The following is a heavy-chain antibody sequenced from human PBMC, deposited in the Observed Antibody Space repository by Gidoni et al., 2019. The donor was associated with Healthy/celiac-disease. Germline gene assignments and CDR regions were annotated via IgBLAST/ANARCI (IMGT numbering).Heavy chain of an antibody. CDR2: SGTAGDT. D-gene: IGHD3-10*01. CDR3: AREGYYGSGRVGRNQMDV. Sequence: EVQLVESGGGLVQPGGSLRLSCAASGFPFRTYTFPWFRKLHAQDMNWVRQATGKGLEWVSASGTAGDTYYPGSVKGRFTISRENAKNSLYLQMNSLRAGDTAVYYCAREGYYGSGRVGRNQMDVWGKGTTVTVSS. V-gene: IGHV3-13*04. J-gene: IGHJ6*04. CDR1: GFPFRTYTFPWFRKLHAQD.